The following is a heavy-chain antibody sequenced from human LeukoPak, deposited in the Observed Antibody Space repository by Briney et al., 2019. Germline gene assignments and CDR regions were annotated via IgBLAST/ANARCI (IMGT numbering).Heavy chain of an antibody. V-gene: IGHV3-23*01. CDR2: ISGSGGST. D-gene: IGHD1-7*01. CDR1: GFTFSSYA. CDR3: AKGATGTTYTYYFDY. Sequence: GGSLKLSCAASGFTFSSYAMSWVRQAPGKGLEWVSAISGSGGSTYYADSVKGRFTISRDNSKNTLYLQMNSLRAEDTAVYYCAKGATGTTYTYYFDYWGQGTLVTVSS. J-gene: IGHJ4*02.